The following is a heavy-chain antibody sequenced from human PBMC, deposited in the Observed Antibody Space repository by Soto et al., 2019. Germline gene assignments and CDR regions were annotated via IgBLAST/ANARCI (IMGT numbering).Heavy chain of an antibody. Sequence: QVQLVQSGAEVKKPGASVKVSCKASGHTFTTYGISWVRQAPGQGLEWMGWISAYNSNTNYAQKLQGRVTMTTDTSTSTAYMELRSLRSDDTAVYYCARDGEVFWSGYKYYYGMDVWGQGTTVTVSS. CDR1: GHTFTTYG. CDR2: ISAYNSNT. V-gene: IGHV1-18*01. CDR3: ARDGEVFWSGYKYYYGMDV. J-gene: IGHJ6*02. D-gene: IGHD3-3*01.